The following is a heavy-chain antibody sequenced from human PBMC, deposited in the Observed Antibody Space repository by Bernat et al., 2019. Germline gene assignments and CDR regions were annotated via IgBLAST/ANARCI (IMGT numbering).Heavy chain of an antibody. CDR1: GYTFTSYA. Sequence: QVQLVQSGAEVKKPGASVKVSCKASGYTFTSYAMHWVRQAPGQRLEWMGWINAGNGNIKYSQKFQGRVTITRDTSASTAYMELSSLRSEDTAVYYCARDPASTIVATPVYYMDVWGKGTTVTVSS. CDR2: INAGNGNI. J-gene: IGHJ6*03. V-gene: IGHV1-3*01. CDR3: ARDPASTIVATPVYYMDV. D-gene: IGHD5-12*01.